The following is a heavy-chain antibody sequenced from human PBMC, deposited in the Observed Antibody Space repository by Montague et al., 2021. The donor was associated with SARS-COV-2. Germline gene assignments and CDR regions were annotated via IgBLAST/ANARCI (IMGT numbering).Heavy chain of an antibody. Sequence: PALVKPTQTLTLTCTFSGFSLNTSGMCVSWIRQPPGKALEWLALIDWGEDQYYSTSLKTRLTISKDTSKNQVVLTMTNMDPIDTATYYCARSYGDYRDSYFDYWGQGTPVTVSS. J-gene: IGHJ4*02. CDR1: GFSLNTSGMC. V-gene: IGHV2-70*01. CDR2: IDWGEDQ. CDR3: ARSYGDYRDSYFDY. D-gene: IGHD4-17*01.